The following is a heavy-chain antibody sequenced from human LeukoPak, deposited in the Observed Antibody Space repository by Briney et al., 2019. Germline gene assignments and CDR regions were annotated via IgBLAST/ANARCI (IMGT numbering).Heavy chain of an antibody. CDR1: RFTFSNYA. Sequence: GGSLRLSCAASRFTFSNYAMSWLRQAPGKGLEWVSAISGSGGSTYYADSVKGRFTISRDNSWNTLYVQMNSLRAEGTAVYYLTNHRTLYCGSTSCYLSWFDPWGQGTLVTVSS. J-gene: IGHJ5*02. D-gene: IGHD2-2*01. CDR3: TNHRTLYCGSTSCYLSWFDP. CDR2: ISGSGGST. V-gene: IGHV3-23*01.